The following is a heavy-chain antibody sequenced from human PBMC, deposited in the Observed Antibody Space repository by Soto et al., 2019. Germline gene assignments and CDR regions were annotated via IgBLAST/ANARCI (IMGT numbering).Heavy chain of an antibody. CDR3: ARDIAVAGTGGYGMDV. D-gene: IGHD6-19*01. V-gene: IGHV4-31*03. CDR2: IYYSGST. Sequence: TLSLTCTVSGGSISSGGYYWSWIRQHPGKGLEWIGYIYYSGSTYYNPSLKSRVTISVDASKNQFSLQMSSVTAAATAVYYCARDIAVAGTGGYGMDVWGQGTTVTVSS. J-gene: IGHJ6*02. CDR1: GGSISSGGYY.